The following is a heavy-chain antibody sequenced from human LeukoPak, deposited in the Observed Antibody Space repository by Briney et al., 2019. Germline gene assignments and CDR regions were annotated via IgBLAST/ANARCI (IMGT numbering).Heavy chain of an antibody. J-gene: IGHJ4*02. CDR1: GFTFSSYG. D-gene: IGHD3-22*01. V-gene: IGHV3-30*18. CDR3: ANQNYYDSSGYYPFDY. Sequence: GGSLRLSCAASGFTFSSYGMHWVRQAPGKGLEWVAVISYDGSNKYYADSVKGRFTISRDNSKNTLYLQMNSLRAEDTAVYYCANQNYYDSSGYYPFDYWGQGTLVIVSS. CDR2: ISYDGSNK.